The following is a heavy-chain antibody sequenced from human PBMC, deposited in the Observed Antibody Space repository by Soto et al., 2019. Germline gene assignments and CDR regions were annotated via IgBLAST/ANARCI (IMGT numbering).Heavy chain of an antibody. J-gene: IGHJ4*02. Sequence: GSLRLSCAASGFTFSSYSMNLVRQAPGKGLGWVSYISSSSSTIYYADSVKGRFTISRDNAKNSLYLQMNSLRAEDTAVYYCARSSSGYSYGYPVDYWGQGTLVTVSS. CDR3: ARSSSGYSYGYPVDY. CDR1: GFTFSSYS. CDR2: ISSSSSTI. D-gene: IGHD5-18*01. V-gene: IGHV3-48*01.